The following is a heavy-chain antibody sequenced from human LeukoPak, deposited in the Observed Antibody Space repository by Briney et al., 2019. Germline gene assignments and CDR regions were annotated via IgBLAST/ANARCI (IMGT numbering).Heavy chain of an antibody. V-gene: IGHV1-8*01. D-gene: IGHD3-22*01. CDR2: MNPNSGNT. Sequence: ASVKVSCKASGYTFTSYDINWVRQATGQGLEWMGWMNPNSGNTGYAQKFQGRVTMTRNTSISTAYMELSSLRSEDTAVCYCARVYDSSGYPIDYWGQGTLVTVSS. CDR3: ARVYDSSGYPIDY. CDR1: GYTFTSYD. J-gene: IGHJ4*02.